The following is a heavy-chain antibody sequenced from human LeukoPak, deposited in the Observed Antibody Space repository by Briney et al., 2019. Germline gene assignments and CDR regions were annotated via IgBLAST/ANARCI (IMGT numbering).Heavy chain of an antibody. J-gene: IGHJ4*02. CDR2: ISYDGSNK. V-gene: IGHV3-30*03. D-gene: IGHD3-22*01. CDR3: ATTSYDSSGYYYNYFDY. Sequence: GRSLRLSCGASGFTFSSYGMHWVRQAPGKGLEWVAVISYDGSNKYYADSVKGRFTISRDNSKNTLYLQMNSLRAEDTAVYYCATTSYDSSGYYYNYFDYWGQGTLVTVSS. CDR1: GFTFSSYG.